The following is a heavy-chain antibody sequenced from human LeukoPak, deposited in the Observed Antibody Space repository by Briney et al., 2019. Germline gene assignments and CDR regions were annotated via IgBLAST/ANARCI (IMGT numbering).Heavy chain of an antibody. CDR2: IYPDDSDT. J-gene: IGHJ4*02. CDR1: GYSFTSYW. V-gene: IGHV5-51*01. D-gene: IGHD6-13*01. Sequence: PGESLKISCKGSGYSFTSYWIGWVRQMPGKGLEWMGIIYPDDSDTRYSPSFQGQVTISADRSINTAYLQWSSLKASDTAMYYCARHKGLAVAGTNFDYWGQGTLVTVSS. CDR3: ARHKGLAVAGTNFDY.